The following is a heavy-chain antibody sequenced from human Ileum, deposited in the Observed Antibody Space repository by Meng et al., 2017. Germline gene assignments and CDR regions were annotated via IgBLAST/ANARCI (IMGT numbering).Heavy chain of an antibody. J-gene: IGHJ3*02. CDR3: ARVEGVGDAFDI. CDR1: GGSISSGGYY. Sequence: QVQLPEAGPGLVKPSQTLSLTCTVSGGSISSGGYYWSWIRQHPGKGLEWIGYIYYSGSTYYNPSLRSLVTISVDTSKNQFSLKLSSVTAADTAVYYCARVEGVGDAFDIWGQGTMVTVSS. CDR2: IYYSGST. D-gene: IGHD2-15*01. V-gene: IGHV4-31*01.